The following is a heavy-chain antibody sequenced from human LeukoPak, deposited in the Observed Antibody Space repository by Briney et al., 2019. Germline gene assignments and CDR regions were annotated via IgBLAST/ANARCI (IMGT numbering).Heavy chain of an antibody. CDR2: IYYTGST. CDR1: GGSISTYY. V-gene: IGHV4-59*12. D-gene: IGHD6-19*01. CDR3: ARRGPYSSGWYLVPVNWFDP. J-gene: IGHJ5*02. Sequence: SETLSLTCTVSGGSISTYYWSWIRQPPGKGLEWIGYIYYTGSTNYNPSLKSRVTISVDTSKNQFSLKLSSVTAADTAVYYCARRGPYSSGWYLVPVNWFDPWGQGTLVTVSS.